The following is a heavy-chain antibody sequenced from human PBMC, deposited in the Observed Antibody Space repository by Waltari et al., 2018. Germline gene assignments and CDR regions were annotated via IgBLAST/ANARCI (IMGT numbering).Heavy chain of an antibody. J-gene: IGHJ4*02. CDR2: IYYSGGT. CDR3: ARRSPAAAGTLQYYFDY. CDR1: GGSISSSSYY. Sequence: QVQLQQWGAGLVKPSETLSLTCTVSGGSISSSSYYWGWIRQPPGKGLEWIGSIYYSGGTYYNPSLKSRVTISVDTSKNQFSLKLSSVTAADTAVYYCARRSPAAAGTLQYYFDYWGQGTLVTVSS. D-gene: IGHD6-13*01. V-gene: IGHV4-39*01.